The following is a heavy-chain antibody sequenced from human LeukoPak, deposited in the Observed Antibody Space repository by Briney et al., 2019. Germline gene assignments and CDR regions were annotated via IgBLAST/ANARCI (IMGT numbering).Heavy chain of an antibody. CDR1: GGSFSGYY. CDR3: ARGPYDFWSGGLDY. Sequence: SETLSLTCAVYGGSFSGYYWSWIRQPPGKGLEWIGEINHSGSTNYNPSLKSRVTISVDTSKNQFSLKLSSVTAADTAVYYCARGPYDFWSGGLDYWGQGTLVTVSS. CDR2: INHSGST. V-gene: IGHV4-34*01. J-gene: IGHJ4*02. D-gene: IGHD3-3*01.